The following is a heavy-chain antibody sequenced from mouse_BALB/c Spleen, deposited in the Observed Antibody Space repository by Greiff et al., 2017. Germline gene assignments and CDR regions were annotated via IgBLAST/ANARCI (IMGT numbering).Heavy chain of an antibody. J-gene: IGHJ1*01. D-gene: IGHD2-14*01. Sequence: EVHLVESGGGLVQPGGSRKLSCAASGFTFSSFGMHWVRQAPEKGLEWVAYISSGSSTIYYADTVKGRFTISRDNPKNTLFLQMTSLRSEDTAMYYCAREVRPYWYFDVWGAGTTVTVSS. CDR1: GFTFSSFG. CDR2: ISSGSSTI. V-gene: IGHV5-17*02. CDR3: AREVRPYWYFDV.